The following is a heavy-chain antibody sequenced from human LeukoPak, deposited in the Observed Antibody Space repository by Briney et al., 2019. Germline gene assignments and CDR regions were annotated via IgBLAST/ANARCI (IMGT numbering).Heavy chain of an antibody. CDR3: ARQSVGPNYFDY. V-gene: IGHV4-38-2*02. J-gene: IGHJ4*02. D-gene: IGHD1-26*01. CDR2: IYHSGST. CDR1: GYSISSHYY. Sequence: PSETLSLTCTVSGYSISSHYYWGWIRQPPGKGLEWIGTIYHSGSTYYNPSLKSRVTISVDTSKNQFSLKLSSVTAADTAVYYCARQSVGPNYFDYWGQGTLVTVSS.